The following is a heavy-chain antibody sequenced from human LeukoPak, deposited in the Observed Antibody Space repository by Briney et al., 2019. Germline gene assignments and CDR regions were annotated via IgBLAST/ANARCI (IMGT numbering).Heavy chain of an antibody. J-gene: IGHJ6*03. CDR1: GYTFTGYY. CDR3: ARDGPLIYDSRPYYYYYMDV. V-gene: IGHV1-2*02. Sequence: ASVKVSCKASGYTFTGYYMHWVRQAPGQGLEWMGWINPNSGGTNYAQKFQGRVTMTRDTSISTAYMELSRLRSDDTAVYYCARDGPLIYDSRPYYYYYMDVWGKGTTVTVSS. D-gene: IGHD3-22*01. CDR2: INPNSGGT.